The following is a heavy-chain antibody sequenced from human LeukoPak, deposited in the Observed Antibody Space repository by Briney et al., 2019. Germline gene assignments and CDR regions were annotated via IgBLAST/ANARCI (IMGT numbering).Heavy chain of an antibody. CDR1: GDSVSDNGAA. D-gene: IGHD2-15*01. J-gene: IGHJ4*02. CDR3: AEGFGGRVRS. Sequence: SQTLSLTCALSGDSVSDNGAAWNWIRQSPSRGLEWLGRTYYRSKWSTDYALFVKSRITISAGTSKNQFSLQLNSVNPEDTAVYYCAEGFGGRVRSWGQGTLVTVSS. V-gene: IGHV6-1*01. CDR2: TYYRSKWST.